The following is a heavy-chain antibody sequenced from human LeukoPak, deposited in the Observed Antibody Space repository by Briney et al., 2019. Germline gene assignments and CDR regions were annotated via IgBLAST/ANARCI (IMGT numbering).Heavy chain of an antibody. J-gene: IGHJ4*02. Sequence: GGSLRLSCTVSGFTVSSNSMSWVRQAPGKGLEWVSFIYSDNTHYSDSVKGRFTISRDNSKNTMYLQMNNLREEDTAVYYCTRDPILGAPDYFDYWGQGTLVTVSS. CDR1: GFTVSSNS. V-gene: IGHV3-66*03. D-gene: IGHD1-26*01. CDR3: TRDPILGAPDYFDY. CDR2: IYSDNT.